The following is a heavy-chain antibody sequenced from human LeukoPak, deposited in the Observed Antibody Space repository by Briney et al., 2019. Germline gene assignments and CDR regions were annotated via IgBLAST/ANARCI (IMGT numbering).Heavy chain of an antibody. CDR1: GFTFNSYA. CDR2: IMGSGGTT. Sequence: GGSLRLSCEASGFTFNSYAMAWVRQAPGKGLEWVSVIMGSGGTTEYADSVKGRFTTSRDNSNNRVFLQMNRLRVEDTATYFCVKGAGYLCYEELDTWGQGTLVIVSS. J-gene: IGHJ5*02. D-gene: IGHD5-12*01. V-gene: IGHV3-23*01. CDR3: VKGAGYLCYEELDT.